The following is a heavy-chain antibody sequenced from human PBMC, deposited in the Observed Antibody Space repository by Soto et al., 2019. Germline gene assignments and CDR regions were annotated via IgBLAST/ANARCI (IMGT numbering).Heavy chain of an antibody. CDR1: GFTFNTYG. Sequence: QVQLVESGGGVVQPGGSLRLSCTTSGFTFNTYGMYWVRQAPGKGLEWVAIIWYDGSNKYYGDSVNGRFTISRDNSKNTLYLQMNSLRAEDTALYYCARGDCTGAYCYSWPFNYGVDVWGQGTTVTVSS. D-gene: IGHD2-15*01. J-gene: IGHJ6*02. V-gene: IGHV3-33*08. CDR3: ARGDCTGAYCYSWPFNYGVDV. CDR2: IWYDGSNK.